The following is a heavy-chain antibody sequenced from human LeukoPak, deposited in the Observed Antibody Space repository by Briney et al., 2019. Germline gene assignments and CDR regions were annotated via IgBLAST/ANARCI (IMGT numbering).Heavy chain of an antibody. CDR1: GGSMNNHY. D-gene: IGHD5-12*01. CDR2: IYDSGST. CDR3: ATHSRAGSGGSENAFEI. Sequence: SETLSLTCTVSGGSMNNHYWTWIRQPPGKGLEWIGNIYDSGSTHYNPSLESRVTISVDTSKNQFSLKLNSVTAADTAVYYCATHSRAGSGGSENAFEIWGQGTMVTVSS. V-gene: IGHV4-59*04. J-gene: IGHJ3*02.